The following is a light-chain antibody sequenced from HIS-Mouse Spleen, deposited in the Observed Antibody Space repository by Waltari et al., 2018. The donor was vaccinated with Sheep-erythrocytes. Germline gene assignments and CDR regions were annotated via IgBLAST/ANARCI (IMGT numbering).Light chain of an antibody. CDR2: DVS. Sequence: QSALTQPRSVSGSPGQSVTISCTGTSSDVGGYNYVSWYQQHPGKAPKLVIYDVSKRPSGVPDRCSGAKSGNTASLTISGFQAEDEADYFCCSYAGSYNHVFATGTKVTVL. V-gene: IGLV2-11*01. CDR3: CSYAGSYNHV. J-gene: IGLJ1*01. CDR1: SSDVGGYNY.